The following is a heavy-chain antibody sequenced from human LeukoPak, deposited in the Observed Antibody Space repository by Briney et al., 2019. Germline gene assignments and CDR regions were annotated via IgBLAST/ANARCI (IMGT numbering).Heavy chain of an antibody. CDR1: GFTFSNYA. CDR3: AKCITDSSGWYPYYYYYYGMDV. J-gene: IGHJ6*02. CDR2: TSGSGGST. Sequence: GGSLRLSCVASGFTFSNYAMNWVRQAPGKGLEWVSGTSGSGGSTFYVDSVKGRFTISRDNSKNTLYLQLNSLRAEDTAVYYCAKCITDSSGWYPYYYYYYGMDVWGQGTTVTVSS. D-gene: IGHD6-19*01. V-gene: IGHV3-23*01.